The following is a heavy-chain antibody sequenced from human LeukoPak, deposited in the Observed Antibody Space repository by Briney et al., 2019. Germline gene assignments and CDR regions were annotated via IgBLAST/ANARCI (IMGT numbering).Heavy chain of an antibody. V-gene: IGHV3-53*01. CDR3: ARENYYDRNWFDP. D-gene: IGHD3-22*01. CDR1: GFTVSSNY. Sequence: PGGSLRLSCAASGFTVSSNYMSWVRQAPGKGLEWVSVIYSGGSTYYADSVKGRFTISRDNSKNTLYLQMNSLRAEDTAVYYCARENYYDRNWFDPWGQGTLSPSPQ. J-gene: IGHJ5*02. CDR2: IYSGGST.